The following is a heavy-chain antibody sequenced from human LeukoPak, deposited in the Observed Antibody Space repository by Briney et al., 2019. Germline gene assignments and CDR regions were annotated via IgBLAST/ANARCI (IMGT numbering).Heavy chain of an antibody. Sequence: SETLSLTCTVSGGSISSHYWGWIRQPPGKGLEWIAYLRDTGGTKANPSLESRVALSADTSKHQFSLRLTSVTAADTAIYYCATIKRGDIFGFFDFWGQGILVTVSS. CDR1: GGSISSHY. V-gene: IGHV4-59*11. D-gene: IGHD5-18*01. J-gene: IGHJ4*02. CDR3: ATIKRGDIFGFFDF. CDR2: LRDTGGT.